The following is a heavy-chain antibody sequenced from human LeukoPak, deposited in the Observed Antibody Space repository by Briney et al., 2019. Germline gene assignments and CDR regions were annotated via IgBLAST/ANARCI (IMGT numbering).Heavy chain of an antibody. V-gene: IGHV3-7*01. CDR1: GFTFSSYW. D-gene: IGHD3-9*01. CDR2: IKQDGSEK. J-gene: IGHJ6*02. CDR3: ARDGKNDTLTGSKDYYYGMDV. Sequence: GGSLRLSCAASGFTFSSYWMSWVRQAPGKGLEWVANIKQDGSEKYYVDSVKGRFTISRDNAKNSLYLQMNSLRAEDTAVYYCARDGKNDTLTGSKDYYYGMDVWGQGTTVTVSS.